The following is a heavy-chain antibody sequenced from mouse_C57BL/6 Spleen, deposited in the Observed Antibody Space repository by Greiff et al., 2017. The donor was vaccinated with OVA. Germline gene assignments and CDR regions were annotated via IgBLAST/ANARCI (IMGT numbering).Heavy chain of an antibody. CDR3: ARDDDYGSDY. J-gene: IGHJ2*01. CDR1: GFTFSSYA. Sequence: EVQLVESGGGLVKPGGSLKLSCAASGFTFSSYAMSWVRQTPEKRLEWVATISDGGSYTYYPDNVKGRFTISRDNAKNNLYLQMSHLKSEDTAMYYCARDDDYGSDYWGQGTTLTVSS. V-gene: IGHV5-4*01. CDR2: ISDGGSYT. D-gene: IGHD2-4*01.